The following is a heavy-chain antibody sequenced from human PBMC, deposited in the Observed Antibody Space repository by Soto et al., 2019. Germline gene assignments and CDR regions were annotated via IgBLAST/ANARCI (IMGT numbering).Heavy chain of an antibody. J-gene: IGHJ4*02. CDR2: ISSSSSYI. CDR3: ARDQGNDSSGYCLDY. CDR1: GFTFSSYS. V-gene: IGHV3-21*01. D-gene: IGHD3-22*01. Sequence: EVQLVESGGSLVKPGGSLRLSCAASGFTFSSYSMNWVRQAPGKGLEWVSSISSSSSYIYYADSVKGRFTISRDNAKNSLYLQMNSLRAEDTAVYYCARDQGNDSSGYCLDYWGQGTLVTVSS.